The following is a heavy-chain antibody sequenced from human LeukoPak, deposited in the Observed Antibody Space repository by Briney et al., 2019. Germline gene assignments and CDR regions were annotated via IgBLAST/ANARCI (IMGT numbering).Heavy chain of an antibody. D-gene: IGHD5-12*01. CDR1: GFTFSSYS. Sequence: GGSLRLSCAASGFTFSSYSMNWVRQAPGKGLEWVSSISSSSSYIYYADSVKGRFTISRDNAKNSLYLQMNSLRAEDTAAYYCARARSGYVNYWGQGTLVTVSS. CDR2: ISSSSSYI. V-gene: IGHV3-21*01. J-gene: IGHJ4*02. CDR3: ARARSGYVNY.